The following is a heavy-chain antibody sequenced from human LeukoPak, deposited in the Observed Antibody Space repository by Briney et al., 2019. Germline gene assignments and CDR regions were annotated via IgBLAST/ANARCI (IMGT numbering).Heavy chain of an antibody. V-gene: IGHV3-23*01. D-gene: IGHD2-2*01. CDR2: ISGSGGTA. CDR3: AKDMSDCSSTSCYDYYYYMDV. Sequence: GGSLRLSCAASGFTFSSYDMSWVRQAPGKGLEWVSAISGSGGTAYYADSVKGRFTISRDNSKNTLYLQMNSLRAEDTAVYYCAKDMSDCSSTSCYDYYYYMDVWGKGTTVTVSS. CDR1: GFTFSSYD. J-gene: IGHJ6*03.